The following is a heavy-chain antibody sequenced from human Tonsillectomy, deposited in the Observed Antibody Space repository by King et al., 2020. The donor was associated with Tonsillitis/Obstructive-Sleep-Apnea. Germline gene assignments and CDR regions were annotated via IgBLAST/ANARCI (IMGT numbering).Heavy chain of an antibody. V-gene: IGHV4-31*03. D-gene: IGHD4-11*01. Sequence: VQLQESGPGLVKPSQTLSVTCTVSGGSTSSGTYYWGWIRQHPGKGPEWLGCISSGGSAYYNPSLKSRLTISLETSKNQFSLRLNSVTAADTAIYYCARSTEYSKYETFWGQGTLVTVS. CDR3: ARSTEYSKYETF. CDR2: ISSGGSA. CDR1: GGSTSSGTYY. J-gene: IGHJ4*02.